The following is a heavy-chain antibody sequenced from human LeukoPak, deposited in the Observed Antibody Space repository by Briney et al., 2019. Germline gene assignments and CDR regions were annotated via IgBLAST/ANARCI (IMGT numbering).Heavy chain of an antibody. CDR3: ARNPYSGGYPDYFDY. CDR2: ISSSSSTI. V-gene: IGHV3-48*01. J-gene: IGHJ4*02. D-gene: IGHD1-26*01. Sequence: PGGSLRLSCAASGFTFSSYSMNWVRQAPGKGLEWVSYISSSSSTIYYADSVKGRFTISRDNAKNSLYLQMNSLRAEDTAVYYCARNPYSGGYPDYFDYWGQGTLVTVSS. CDR1: GFTFSSYS.